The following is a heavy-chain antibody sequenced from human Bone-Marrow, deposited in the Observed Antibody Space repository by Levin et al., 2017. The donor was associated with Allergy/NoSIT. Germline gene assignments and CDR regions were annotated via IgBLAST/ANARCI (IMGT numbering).Heavy chain of an antibody. J-gene: IGHJ6*02. D-gene: IGHD7-27*01. V-gene: IGHV3-73*01. CDR3: TRRPDTGVGMDV. CDR2: IRSKANTYAT. Sequence: GGSLRLSCAASGFTFSGSTIHWVRQASGKGLEWVGRIRSKANTYATAYAASVKGRFTISRDDSKNMAYLQMNSLKTEDTAVYYCTRRPDTGVGMDVWGQGTTVTVSS. CDR1: GFTFSGST.